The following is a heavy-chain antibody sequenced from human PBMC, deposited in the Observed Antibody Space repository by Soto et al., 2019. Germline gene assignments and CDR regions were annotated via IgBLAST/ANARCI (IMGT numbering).Heavy chain of an antibody. CDR2: IYYSGST. J-gene: IGHJ4*02. CDR1: GGSISSGGYY. D-gene: IGHD3-10*01. V-gene: IGHV4-31*03. Sequence: QVQLQESGPGLVKPSQTLSLTCTVSGGSISSGGYYWSWIRQHPGKGLEWIGYIYYSGSTYYNPSLKSRVTISVDTSKNQFTLKLSSVTAADTAVYYCARGVNMVRGVIHTPYFDYWGQGTLVTVSS. CDR3: ARGVNMVRGVIHTPYFDY.